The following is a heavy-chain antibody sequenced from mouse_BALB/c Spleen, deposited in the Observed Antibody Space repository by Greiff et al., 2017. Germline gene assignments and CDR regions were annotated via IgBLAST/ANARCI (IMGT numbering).Heavy chain of an antibody. D-gene: IGHD2-4*01. Sequence: QVQLQQSGAELVRPGASVTLSCKASGYTFTDYEMHWVKQTPVHGLEWIGAIDPETGGTAYNQKFKGKATLTADKSSSTAYMELRSLTSEDSAVYYCARSWDYLYAMDYWGQGTSVTVSS. CDR2: IDPETGGT. CDR1: GYTFTDYE. V-gene: IGHV1-15*01. CDR3: ARSWDYLYAMDY. J-gene: IGHJ4*01.